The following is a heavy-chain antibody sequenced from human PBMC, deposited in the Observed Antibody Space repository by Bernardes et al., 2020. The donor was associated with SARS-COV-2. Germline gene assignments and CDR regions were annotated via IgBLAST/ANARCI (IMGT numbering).Heavy chain of an antibody. CDR2: INQDGSDK. J-gene: IGHJ4*02. CDR1: GFTVSTFW. V-gene: IGHV3-7*01. Sequence: GSLRLPYAASGFTVSTFWMTWVRQAPGTGLEWVANINQDGSDKYYVDSVKGRFTSSRDNAKNSLFMQMNTLGAEDTAVYYCARIYSTSSFDFDYWGQGTLVTVYS. D-gene: IGHD6-6*01. CDR3: ARIYSTSSFDFDY.